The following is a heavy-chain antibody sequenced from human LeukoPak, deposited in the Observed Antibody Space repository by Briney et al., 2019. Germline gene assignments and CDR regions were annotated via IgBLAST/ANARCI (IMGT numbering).Heavy chain of an antibody. CDR2: IYYSGST. D-gene: IGHD2-2*01. CDR3: AGVVEVPAATGLWFDP. CDR1: GGSIRSYY. J-gene: IGHJ5*02. V-gene: IGHV4-59*01. Sequence: SETLSLTCTVSGGSIRSYYWSWIRQPPGKGLEWVGYIYYSGSTNYNPSLKSRVTISEDTSKNQFSLKLSSVTAADTAVYYCAGVVEVPAATGLWFDPWGQGTLVTVSS.